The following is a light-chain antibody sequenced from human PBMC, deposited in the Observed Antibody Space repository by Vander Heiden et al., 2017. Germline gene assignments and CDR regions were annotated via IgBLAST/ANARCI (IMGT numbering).Light chain of an antibody. V-gene: IGKV1-12*01. CDR2: PAS. CDR3: HGDNALGRT. Sequence: HITQTGTAVSASVGDRVTITCRASQGISSWLAWYQQKPGKAPKLLVYPASSLLRGVLSTFSQSGSLPDFTQTIISLQPKSFFSHYCHGDNALGRTFGQGTKVEIK. CDR1: QGISSW. J-gene: IGKJ1*01.